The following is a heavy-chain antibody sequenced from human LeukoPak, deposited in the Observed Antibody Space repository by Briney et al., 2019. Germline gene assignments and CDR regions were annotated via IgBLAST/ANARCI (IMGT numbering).Heavy chain of an antibody. J-gene: IGHJ4*02. CDR1: GFTFSDYY. V-gene: IGHV3-11*01. CDR2: ISSSGSTI. CDR3: ARDLSAIVGATGVDY. Sequence: GGSLRLSCAASGFTFSDYYMSWIRQAPGKGLEWVSYISSSGSTIYYADSVKGRFTISRDNAKDSLYLQMNSLRAEDTAVYYCARDLSAIVGATGVDYWGQGTLVTVSS. D-gene: IGHD1-26*01.